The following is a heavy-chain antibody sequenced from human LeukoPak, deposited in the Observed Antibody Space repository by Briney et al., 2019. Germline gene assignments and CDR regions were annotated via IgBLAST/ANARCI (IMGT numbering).Heavy chain of an antibody. CDR2: ITSSGSTI. D-gene: IGHD6-6*01. Sequence: KPGGSLRLSCAASGFTFSDYYMSWIRQAPGKGLEWVSYITSSGSTIYYADSMKGRFTISRDNAKHSLFLQLDSPRAEDTAVYYCARIGRPAAFDIWGQGTLVIVSS. CDR1: GFTFSDYY. CDR3: ARIGRPAAFDI. J-gene: IGHJ3*02. V-gene: IGHV3-11*01.